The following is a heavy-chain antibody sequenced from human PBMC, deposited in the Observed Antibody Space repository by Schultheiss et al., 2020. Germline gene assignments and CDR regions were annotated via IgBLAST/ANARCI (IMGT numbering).Heavy chain of an antibody. Sequence: VESLKISCKGSGYSFTSYWIGWVRQMPGKGLEWMGRIDPSDSYTNYSPSFQGHVTISADKSISTAYLQWSSLKASDTAMYYCARLLSGYSYAADYWGQGTLVTVSS. J-gene: IGHJ4*02. D-gene: IGHD5-18*01. V-gene: IGHV5-10-1*01. CDR3: ARLLSGYSYAADY. CDR1: GYSFTSYW. CDR2: IDPSDSYT.